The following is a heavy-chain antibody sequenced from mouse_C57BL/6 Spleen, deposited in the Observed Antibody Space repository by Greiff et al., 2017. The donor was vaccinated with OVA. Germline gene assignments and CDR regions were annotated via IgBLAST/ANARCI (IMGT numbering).Heavy chain of an antibody. CDR1: GYTFTSYW. D-gene: IGHD4-1*01. CDR3: ARELDYFDD. J-gene: IGHJ2*01. V-gene: IGHV1-52*01. Sequence: QVQLQQPGAELVRPGSSVKLSCKASGYTFTSYWMHWVKQRPIQGLEWIGNIDPSDSETHSNQKFKDKATLPVDKSSSTAYMQLSSLTSEDSAVYYCARELDYFDDWGQGTTLTGSS. CDR2: IDPSDSET.